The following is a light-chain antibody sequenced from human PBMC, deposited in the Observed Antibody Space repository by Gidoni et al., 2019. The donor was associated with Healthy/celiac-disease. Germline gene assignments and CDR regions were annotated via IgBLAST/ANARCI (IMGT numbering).Light chain of an antibody. CDR3: SSYTSSSTNV. J-gene: IGLJ1*01. Sequence: GTSSDVGGYNYVSRYQQHPGKAPKLMLYEVSNRPSGVSNRFSCSKSGNTASLTISGLQADDEADYYCSSYTSSSTNVFGTGTKVNVL. CDR2: EVS. CDR1: SSDVGGYNY. V-gene: IGLV2-14*01.